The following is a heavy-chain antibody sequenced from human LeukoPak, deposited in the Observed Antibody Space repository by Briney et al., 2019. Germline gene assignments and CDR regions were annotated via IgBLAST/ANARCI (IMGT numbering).Heavy chain of an antibody. CDR1: GGSISSGSYY. D-gene: IGHD3-3*01. CDR2: IYTSGST. Sequence: TSETLSLTCTVSGGSISSGSYYWSWIRQPAGKGLEWIGRIYTSGSTNYNPSLKSRVTISVDTSKNQFSLKLSSVTAADTAVYYCARDKEWLLDNWFDPWGQGTLVTVSS. CDR3: ARDKEWLLDNWFDP. J-gene: IGHJ5*02. V-gene: IGHV4-61*02.